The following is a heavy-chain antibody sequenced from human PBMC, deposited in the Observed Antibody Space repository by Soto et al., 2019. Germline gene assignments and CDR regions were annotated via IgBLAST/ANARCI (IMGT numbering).Heavy chain of an antibody. CDR1: GASIGSGDYY. D-gene: IGHD3-3*01. Sequence: QVQLQESGPGLVKPSQTLSLTCTVSGASIGSGDYYWSWIRQPTGKGMEWIGHIYNSESTSYDPPLRSRLTISVETSKNQFSLELSSVTAADTAVYYCASRSGYKNRHLRYWGQGTLVTVSS. CDR3: ASRSGYKNRHLRY. J-gene: IGHJ4*02. V-gene: IGHV4-30-4*01. CDR2: IYNSEST.